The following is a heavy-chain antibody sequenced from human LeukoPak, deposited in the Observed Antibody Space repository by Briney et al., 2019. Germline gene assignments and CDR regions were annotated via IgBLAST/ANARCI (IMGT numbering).Heavy chain of an antibody. CDR1: GGSFSGYY. CDR3: ARAVVAIQLWSTAPYYFDY. CDR2: INHSGSI. V-gene: IGHV4-34*01. D-gene: IGHD5-18*01. J-gene: IGHJ4*02. Sequence: SETLSLTCAVYGGSFSGYYWSWIRQPPGKGLEWIGEINHSGSINYNPSLKSRVTISVDTSKNQFSLKLSSVTAADTAVYYCARAVVAIQLWSTAPYYFDYWGQGTLVTVSS.